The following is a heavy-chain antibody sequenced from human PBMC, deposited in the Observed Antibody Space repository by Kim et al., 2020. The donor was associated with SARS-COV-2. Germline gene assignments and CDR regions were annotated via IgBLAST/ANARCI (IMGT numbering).Heavy chain of an antibody. CDR2: IIPIFGTA. CDR1: GGTFSSYA. J-gene: IGHJ4*02. CDR3: ASNTYYYDSSGV. D-gene: IGHD3-22*01. V-gene: IGHV1-69*13. Sequence: SVKVSCKASGGTFSSYAISWVRQAPGQGLEWMGGIIPIFGTANYAQKFQGRVTITADESTSTAYMELSSLRSEDTAVYYCASNTYYYDSSGVWGQGTLVTVSS.